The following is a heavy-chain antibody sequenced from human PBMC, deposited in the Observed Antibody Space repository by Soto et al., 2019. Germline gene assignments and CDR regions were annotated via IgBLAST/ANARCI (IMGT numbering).Heavy chain of an antibody. J-gene: IGHJ4*02. D-gene: IGHD3-10*01. CDR1: GGSISSGGYY. CDR3: ADYGSGRYFDY. V-gene: IGHV4-31*03. Sequence: PSETLSLTCTVSGGSISSGGYYWSWIRQHPGKGLEWIGYIYYSGSTYYNPSLKSRVTISVDTSKNRFSLKLSSVTAADTAVYYCADYGSGRYFDYWGQGTLVTVSS. CDR2: IYYSGST.